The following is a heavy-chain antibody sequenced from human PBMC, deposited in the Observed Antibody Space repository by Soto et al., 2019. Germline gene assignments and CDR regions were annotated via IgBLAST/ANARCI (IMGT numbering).Heavy chain of an antibody. Sequence: SETLSLTCTVSGGSISSYYWSWIRQPPGKGLEWIGYIYYSGSTNYNPSLKSRVTISVDTSKNQFSLKLSSVTAADTAVYYCASGEDYGDYASGLYYYYMDVWGKGTTVTVSS. J-gene: IGHJ6*03. D-gene: IGHD4-17*01. CDR3: ASGEDYGDYASGLYYYYMDV. V-gene: IGHV4-59*01. CDR2: IYYSGST. CDR1: GGSISSYY.